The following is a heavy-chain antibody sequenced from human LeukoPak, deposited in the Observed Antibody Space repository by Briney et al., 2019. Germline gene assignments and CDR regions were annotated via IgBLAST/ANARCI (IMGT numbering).Heavy chain of an antibody. CDR1: GGSISSYY. CDR2: IYDSGST. Sequence: SETLSLTCTVSGGSISSYYWSWIRQPPEKGLEWIGNIYDSGSTNYNPSLKSRLTISVDTSKNQCSLKLSSVTAADTAVYYCARQSISGSSLSYFDYWGQGTLVTVSS. CDR3: ARQSISGSSLSYFDY. D-gene: IGHD3-22*01. J-gene: IGHJ4*02. V-gene: IGHV4-59*01.